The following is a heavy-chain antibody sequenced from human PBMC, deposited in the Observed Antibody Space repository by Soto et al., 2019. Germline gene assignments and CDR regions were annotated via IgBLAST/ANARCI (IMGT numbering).Heavy chain of an antibody. D-gene: IGHD2-21*02. CDR1: GFTFSNYN. CDR3: AGYCTYESHSGMDV. Sequence: TGGSLRLSCSASGFTFSNYNMNWVRQAPGKGLEWVSYISTGGSTIYYADSVKGRFTISRDNAKNSLYLQMHSLRDEDTAVYYCAGYCTYESHSGMDVWGQGTTVTVSS. CDR2: ISTGGSTI. V-gene: IGHV3-48*02. J-gene: IGHJ6*02.